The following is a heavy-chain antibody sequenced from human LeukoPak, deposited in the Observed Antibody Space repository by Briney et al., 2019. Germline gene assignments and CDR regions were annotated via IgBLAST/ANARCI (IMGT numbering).Heavy chain of an antibody. CDR3: ARAGRAAANWFDP. J-gene: IGHJ5*02. D-gene: IGHD2-2*01. Sequence: ASVKVSCKASGYTFTGYYMHWVRQAPGQGLEWMGWINPNSGGTNYAQKFQGRVTMTRDTSISTAYMELSRLGSDDTAVYYCARAGRAAANWFDPWGQGTLVTVSS. CDR1: GYTFTGYY. CDR2: INPNSGGT. V-gene: IGHV1-2*02.